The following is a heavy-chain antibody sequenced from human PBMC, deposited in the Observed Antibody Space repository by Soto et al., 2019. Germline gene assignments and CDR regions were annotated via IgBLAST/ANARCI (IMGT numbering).Heavy chain of an antibody. CDR1: GGSIRSSNW. Sequence: QVQLQESGPGLVKPSGTLSLTCAVSGGSIRSSNWWSWVRQPPGKGLEWIGEIYQNGSTNYNASLKSRVTISVDMAKNHFSLKLSSVTAADTAVYDCARVRRRFYYYSAMDVWGQGTKVTVTS. V-gene: IGHV4-4*02. J-gene: IGHJ6*02. D-gene: IGHD3-10*01. CDR2: IYQNGST. CDR3: ARVRRRFYYYSAMDV.